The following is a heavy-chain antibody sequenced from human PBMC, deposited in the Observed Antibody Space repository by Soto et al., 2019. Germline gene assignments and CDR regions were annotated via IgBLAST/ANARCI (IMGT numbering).Heavy chain of an antibody. CDR3: AREGVDIVAPGTGWFDP. J-gene: IGHJ5*02. V-gene: IGHV3-33*01. CDR2: IWYDGSNK. D-gene: IGHD5-12*01. CDR1: GFTFSSYG. Sequence: GGSLRLSCAASGFTFSSYGMHWVRQAPGKGLEWVAVIWYDGSNKYYADSVKGRFTISRDNSKNTLYLQMNSLRAEDTAVYYCAREGVDIVAPGTGWFDPWGQGTLVTVSS.